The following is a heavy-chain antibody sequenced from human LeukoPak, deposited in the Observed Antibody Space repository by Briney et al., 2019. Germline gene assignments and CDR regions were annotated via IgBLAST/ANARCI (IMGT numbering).Heavy chain of an antibody. CDR1: GGSFSGCY. CDR2: INHSGST. Sequence: PSETLSLTCAVCGGSFSGCYWSWLRQPPGEGLEWIGEINHSGSTNYNPSLKSRVTISVDTSKNQFSLKLSSVTGPRTDVYYCEKAGRGDGYTDNFDYWGHGTLVTVSS. CDR3: EKAGRGDGYTDNFDY. V-gene: IGHV4-34*01. D-gene: IGHD5-24*01. J-gene: IGHJ4*01.